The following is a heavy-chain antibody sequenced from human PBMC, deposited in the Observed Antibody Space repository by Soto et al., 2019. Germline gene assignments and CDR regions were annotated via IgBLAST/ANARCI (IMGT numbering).Heavy chain of an antibody. CDR2: IYYSGSA. D-gene: IGHD6-13*01. CDR1: GGSSRSSSYY. J-gene: IGHJ4*02. CDR3: ARRYSSSSDY. V-gene: IGHV4-39*07. Sequence: SETLSLTYTVSGGSSRSSSYYWVWVRQPPGKGLEWFGSIYYSGSAYYNPSLKSRVTISVDTSKNQFSLKLSSVTAADTAVYYCARRYSSSSDYWGQGTLVTVSS.